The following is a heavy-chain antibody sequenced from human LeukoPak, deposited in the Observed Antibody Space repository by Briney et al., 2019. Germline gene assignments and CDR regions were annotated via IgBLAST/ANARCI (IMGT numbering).Heavy chain of an antibody. V-gene: IGHV1-2*02. CDR3: ERVGLEQEQDRYYLYAMYG. D-gene: IGHD6-13*01. Sequence: ASVKVSFKSSGYTLTHYYMHALRQAPGQGLEWMGWINPNSGGTNYAQKFQGRVTMTTDTSISTAYMEVSRLRSDDTAVYYCERVGLEQEQDRYYLYAMYGWGEGSTVTVSS. J-gene: IGHJ6*01. CDR1: GYTLTHYY. CDR2: INPNSGGT.